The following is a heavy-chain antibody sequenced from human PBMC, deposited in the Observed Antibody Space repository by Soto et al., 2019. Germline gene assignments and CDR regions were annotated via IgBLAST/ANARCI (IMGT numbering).Heavy chain of an antibody. Sequence: PGGSLRLSCAASGFTFNSYGMHWVRQAPGKGLEWVAVISYDGSNKYYADSVKGRFTISRDNSKNTLYLQMNSLRAEDTAVYYCAKDLTPSGYGSGDYYYGMDVWGQGTTVTVSS. CDR3: AKDLTPSGYGSGDYYYGMDV. J-gene: IGHJ6*02. V-gene: IGHV3-30*18. D-gene: IGHD3-10*01. CDR2: ISYDGSNK. CDR1: GFTFNSYG.